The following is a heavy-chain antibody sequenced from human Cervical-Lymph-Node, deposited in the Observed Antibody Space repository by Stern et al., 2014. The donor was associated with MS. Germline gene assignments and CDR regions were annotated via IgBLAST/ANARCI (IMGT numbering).Heavy chain of an antibody. CDR3: ARHKGGYDI. V-gene: IGHV3-9*01. D-gene: IGHD5-12*01. CDR2: ISWNSGII. J-gene: IGHJ3*02. CDR1: GFSFDDYA. Sequence: EVQLVESGGGLVQPGRSLRLSCAASGFSFDDYAMDWVRQAPGKGLEWVSGISWNSGIIGYADSVKGRFTISRDNAKNSLYLQMNSLRAEDTALYYCARHKGGYDIWGQGTMVTVSS.